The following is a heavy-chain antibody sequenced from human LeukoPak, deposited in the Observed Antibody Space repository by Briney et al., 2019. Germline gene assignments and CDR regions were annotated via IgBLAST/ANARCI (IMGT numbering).Heavy chain of an antibody. Sequence: PGGSLGLSRATSGFTFSSYAVSWVRQAPGKGLEWVSGIGASGGSTYYADSVKGRFTISRDNSKNTLYLQMNSLRAEDTAVYYCAKDLRYYESSGPEYWGEG. J-gene: IGHJ1*01. CDR1: GFTFSSYA. CDR3: AKDLRYYESSGPEY. D-gene: IGHD3-22*01. V-gene: IGHV3-23*01. CDR2: IGASGGST.